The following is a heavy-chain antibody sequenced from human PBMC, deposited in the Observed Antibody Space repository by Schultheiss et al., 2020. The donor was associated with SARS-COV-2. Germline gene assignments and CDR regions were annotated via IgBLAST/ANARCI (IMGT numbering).Heavy chain of an antibody. J-gene: IGHJ6*03. CDR3: AREVEDIVVVVAAAHYYYYMDV. D-gene: IGHD2-15*01. Sequence: SVKVSCKASGGTFSSYAISWVRQAPGQGLEWMGGIIPIFGTANYAQKFQGRVTITADESTSTAYMELSSLRSDDTAVYYCAREVEDIVVVVAAAHYYYYMDVWGKGTTVTVSS. CDR2: IIPIFGTA. V-gene: IGHV1-69*13. CDR1: GGTFSSYA.